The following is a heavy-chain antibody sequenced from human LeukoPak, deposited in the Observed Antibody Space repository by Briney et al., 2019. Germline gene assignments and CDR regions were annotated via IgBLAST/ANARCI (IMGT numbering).Heavy chain of an antibody. Sequence: GGSLRLSCAASGFTFSRYDMHWVRQGTGKGLEWVSAIGTAGDTNYPGSLKGRFTISRKNAKNSLYLQMNSLRAGDTAVYYCARGLAVGGIDYWGQGTLVTVSS. V-gene: IGHV3-13*04. D-gene: IGHD6-19*01. CDR2: IGTAGDT. CDR1: GFTFSRYD. J-gene: IGHJ4*02. CDR3: ARGLAVGGIDY.